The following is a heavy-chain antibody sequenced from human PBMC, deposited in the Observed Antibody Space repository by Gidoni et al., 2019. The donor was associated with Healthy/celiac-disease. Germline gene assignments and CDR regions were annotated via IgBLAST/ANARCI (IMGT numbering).Heavy chain of an antibody. CDR1: GGTFSSYT. Sequence: KKPGSSVKVSCKASGGTFSSYTISWVRQAPEQGLEWMGRIIPILGIANYAQKFQGRVTITADKSTRTAYMELSSLRSEDTAVYYCARDSDYSNYFDYWGQGTLVTVSS. V-gene: IGHV1-69*04. CDR3: ARDSDYSNYFDY. D-gene: IGHD4-4*01. CDR2: IIPILGIA. J-gene: IGHJ4*02.